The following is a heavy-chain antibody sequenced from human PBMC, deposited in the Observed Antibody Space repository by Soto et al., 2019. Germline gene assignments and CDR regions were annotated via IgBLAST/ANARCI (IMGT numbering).Heavy chain of an antibody. J-gene: IGHJ4*02. Sequence: GGSLRLSCAASRFTFSLYAMSWVRQAPGKGLEWVSAISDSGGITYYPGSVKGRFTISRDNAKDSLYLQMNSLRAEDTAVYYCARVYLGCSSTTCLYYFDHWGQGTLVTVSS. CDR3: ARVYLGCSSTTCLYYFDH. D-gene: IGHD2-2*01. CDR2: ISDSGGIT. V-gene: IGHV3-23*01. CDR1: RFTFSLYA.